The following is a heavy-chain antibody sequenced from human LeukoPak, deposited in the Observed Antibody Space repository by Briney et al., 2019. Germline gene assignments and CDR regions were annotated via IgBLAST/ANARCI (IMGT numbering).Heavy chain of an antibody. CDR3: ARLPDYDLLTSYPFDY. CDR1: SGSIATVSYY. V-gene: IGHV4-39*01. D-gene: IGHD3-9*01. CDR2: MYYSGST. J-gene: IGHJ4*02. Sequence: PSETLSLTCTVSSGSIATVSYYWGWLRQPPGKALEYIGSMYYSGSTYYNPSLKSRVTISVDTSKNQLSLKLSSVTAADTAVYYCARLPDYDLLTSYPFDYWGQGTLVTVSS.